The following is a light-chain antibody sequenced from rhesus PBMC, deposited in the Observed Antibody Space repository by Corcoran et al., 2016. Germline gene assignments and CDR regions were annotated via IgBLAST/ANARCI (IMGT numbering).Light chain of an antibody. CDR1: QTISRY. J-gene: IGKJ1*01. CDR3: RQHHSHPPT. V-gene: IGKV1-44*03. CDR2: GAT. Sequence: DIQMTQSPSSLSVSVGDRVTITCWASQTISRYLAWYQQKPGKVPKLLSYGATNLQCGVPSRFSGSGSWTDFTLTISSLQPEKSATYYCRQHHSHPPTFGQETKVEIK.